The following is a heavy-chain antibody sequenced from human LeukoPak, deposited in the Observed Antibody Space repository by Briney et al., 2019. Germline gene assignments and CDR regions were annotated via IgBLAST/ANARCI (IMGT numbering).Heavy chain of an antibody. Sequence: GGSLRLSCAASGFTFRSYGIHWVRQAPGKGLEWVTIISYDGRNKYYADSVKGRFTISRDNSKNTLYQQMNSLRAEDTAIYYCARGGPNGLFPYPFDFWGQGTRVIVSA. D-gene: IGHD3-22*01. CDR1: GFTFRSYG. CDR2: ISYDGRNK. J-gene: IGHJ4*02. CDR3: ARGGPNGLFPYPFDF. V-gene: IGHV3-30*04.